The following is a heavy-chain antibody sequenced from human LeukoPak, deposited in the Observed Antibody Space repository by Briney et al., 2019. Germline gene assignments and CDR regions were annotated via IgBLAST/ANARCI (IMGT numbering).Heavy chain of an antibody. CDR1: GFTFCSYN. CDR3: ARDDYYVSSGYPIGYMDA. J-gene: IGHJ6*03. D-gene: IGHD3-22*01. CDR2: ISRSSSTI. V-gene: IGHV3-48*01. Sequence: GGPLRLPCAASGFTFCSYNMKWVRQAPGKGLEWFSYISRSSSTIYYADSEKGRFTISRDNAKNSLYLQMNSLRAEDTAVYYCARDDYYVSSGYPIGYMDAWGKGTTVTVSS.